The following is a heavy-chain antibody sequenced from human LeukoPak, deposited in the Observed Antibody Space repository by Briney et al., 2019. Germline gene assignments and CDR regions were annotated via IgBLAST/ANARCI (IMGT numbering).Heavy chain of an antibody. CDR3: AKDRASSTVDGFDY. D-gene: IGHD1-26*01. V-gene: IGHV3-23*01. CDR1: GFTFSNAW. CDR2: ISGSGGTT. J-gene: IGHJ4*02. Sequence: GGSLRLSCAASGFTFSNAWMSWVRQAPGKGLEWVSGISGSGGTTYYADSVKGRFTISRDNDKNTLYLQMNSPRVEDTAVYYCAKDRASSTVDGFDYWGQGTLVTVSS.